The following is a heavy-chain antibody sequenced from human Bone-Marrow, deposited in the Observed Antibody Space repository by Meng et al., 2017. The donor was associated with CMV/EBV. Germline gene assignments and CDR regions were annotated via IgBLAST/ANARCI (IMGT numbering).Heavy chain of an antibody. J-gene: IGHJ6*02. CDR2: ISSSSYI. CDR3: AKELLTYYDFWSGYGMDV. CDR1: GFTFSSYS. Sequence: GESLKISCAASGFTFSSYSMNWVRQAPGKGLEWVSSISSSSYIYYADSVKGRFTISRDNSKNTLYLQMNSLRAEDTAVYYCAKELLTYYDFWSGYGMDVWGQGTTVTVSS. V-gene: IGHV3-21*01. D-gene: IGHD3-3*01.